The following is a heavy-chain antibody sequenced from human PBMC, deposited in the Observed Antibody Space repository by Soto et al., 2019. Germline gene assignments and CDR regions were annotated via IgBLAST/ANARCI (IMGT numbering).Heavy chain of an antibody. J-gene: IGHJ3*02. Sequence: GGSLRLSCAASGFTFSSYGMHWVRQAPGKGLEWVAVISYDGSNKYYADSVKGRFTISRDNSKNALYLQMNSLRAEDTAVYYCAKDTEGFGGGAFDIWGQGTMVTVSS. D-gene: IGHD3-3*01. V-gene: IGHV3-30*18. CDR1: GFTFSSYG. CDR3: AKDTEGFGGGAFDI. CDR2: ISYDGSNK.